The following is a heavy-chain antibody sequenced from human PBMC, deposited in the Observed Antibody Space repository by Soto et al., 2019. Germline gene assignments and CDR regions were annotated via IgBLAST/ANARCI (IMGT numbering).Heavy chain of an antibody. D-gene: IGHD3-10*01. CDR3: AKSYGSGSFSVSDY. CDR1: GFTFSTYG. Sequence: QVQLVESGGGVVQPGRSLRLPCAASGFTFSTYGMHWVRQAPGKGLEWVAAISYDGSNKYYADSVKDRFTISRDNSKNTLYLQMNSVRAEDTAVYYCAKSYGSGSFSVSDYWGQGTLVTVSS. J-gene: IGHJ4*02. CDR2: ISYDGSNK. V-gene: IGHV3-30*18.